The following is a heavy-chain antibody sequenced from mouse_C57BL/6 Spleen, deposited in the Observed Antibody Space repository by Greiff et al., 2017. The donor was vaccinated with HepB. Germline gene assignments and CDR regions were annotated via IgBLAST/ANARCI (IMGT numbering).Heavy chain of an antibody. J-gene: IGHJ4*01. D-gene: IGHD4-1*01. CDR3: ARGVLGRAMDY. Sequence: VQLQQSGAELVKPGASVKLSCTASGFNIKDYYMHWVKQRTEQGLEWIGRIDPEDGETKDAPKFQGKATITADTSSNTAYLQLSSLTSEDTAVYYCARGVLGRAMDYWGQGTSVTVSS. CDR1: GFNIKDYY. V-gene: IGHV14-2*01. CDR2: IDPEDGET.